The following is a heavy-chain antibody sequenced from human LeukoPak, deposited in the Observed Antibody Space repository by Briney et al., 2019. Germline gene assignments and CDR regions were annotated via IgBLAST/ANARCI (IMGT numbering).Heavy chain of an antibody. CDR1: GFTFGDYV. D-gene: IGHD6-13*01. CDR2: IRSTAFRGTT. CDR3: TREAAAGTFSSDY. J-gene: IGHJ4*02. V-gene: IGHV3-49*04. Sequence: GGSLRLSCTTSGFTFGDYVMNWVRQAPGKGLEWVGFIRSTAFRGTTEYAASLKGRVTISRDDSKSIAYLQMNSLKTEDTAVYYCTREAAAGTFSSDYWGQGTLVTVSS.